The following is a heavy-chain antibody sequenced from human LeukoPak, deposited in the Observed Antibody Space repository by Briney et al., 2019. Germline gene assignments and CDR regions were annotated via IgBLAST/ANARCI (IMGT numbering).Heavy chain of an antibody. CDR2: ISNSGDRT. CDR3: AKDFVPRGGSYFPGFDY. V-gene: IGHV3-23*01. J-gene: IGHJ4*02. CDR1: GFTVSSNY. D-gene: IGHD1-26*01. Sequence: PGGSLRLSCAASGFTVSSNYMNWVRQAPGKGLEWVSTISNSGDRTYYADSVKGRFTISRDNSKNTLYLQMNSLRTEDTAVYYCAKDFVPRGGSYFPGFDYWGQGTLVIVSS.